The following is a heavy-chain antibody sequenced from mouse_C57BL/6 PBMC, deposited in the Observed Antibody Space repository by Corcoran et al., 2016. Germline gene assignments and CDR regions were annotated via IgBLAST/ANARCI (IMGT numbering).Heavy chain of an antibody. Sequence: EVQLQQSGPELVKPGASVKLSCKASGYTFTDYYMNWVKQSHGKSLEWIGDINPNNGGTSYNQKFKGKATLTVDKSSSTAYMELRSLTSEDSAVYYCASRYGMDYWGQGTSVIVSS. CDR3: ASRYGMDY. CDR1: GYTFTDYY. D-gene: IGHD2-14*01. V-gene: IGHV1-26*01. J-gene: IGHJ4*01. CDR2: INPNNGGT.